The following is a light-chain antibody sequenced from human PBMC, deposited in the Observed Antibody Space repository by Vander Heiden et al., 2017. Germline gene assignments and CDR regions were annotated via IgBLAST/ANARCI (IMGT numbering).Light chain of an antibody. CDR2: DVS. CDR1: QSVSRY. V-gene: IGKV3-11*01. J-gene: IGKJ4*01. CDR3: QHRSNWPHT. Sequence: EMVLTQSPATLSCSPGERATLSCRPSQSVSRYLAWYQQKPGQAPRLLIYDVSHRATGTPARFSGSGSGTDFTLTISSLEPEDFAVYYCQHRSNWPHTFGGGTKVEIK.